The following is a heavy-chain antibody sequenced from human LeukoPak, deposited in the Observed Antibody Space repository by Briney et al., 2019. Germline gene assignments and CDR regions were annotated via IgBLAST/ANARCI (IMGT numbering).Heavy chain of an antibody. J-gene: IGHJ5*02. CDR2: IIPILGTT. CDR3: PRDNPLHCAGGECYRLNWFGP. Sequence: SVKVSCKASGGTFSTYSISWVRQAPGQGLEWMGRIIPILGTTIYAQESQGRVTMTTDESTSTAYMELSSLRSEDTAVYYCPRDNPLHCAGGECYRLNWFGPWGQGTQVTVSS. CDR1: GGTFSTYS. V-gene: IGHV1-69*16. D-gene: IGHD2-8*02.